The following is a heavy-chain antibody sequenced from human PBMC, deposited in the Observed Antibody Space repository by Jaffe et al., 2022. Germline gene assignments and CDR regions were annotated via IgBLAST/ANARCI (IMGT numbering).Heavy chain of an antibody. D-gene: IGHD3-22*01. V-gene: IGHV4-61*02. CDR3: ARGLGDYDSSGSDY. Sequence: QVQLQESGPGLVKPSQTLSLTCTVSGGSISSGSYYWSWIRQPAGKGLEWIGRIYTSGSTNYNPSLKSRVTISVDTSKNQFSLKLSSVTAADTAVYYCARGLGDYDSSGSDYWGQGTLVTVSS. CDR2: IYTSGST. CDR1: GGSISSGSYY. J-gene: IGHJ4*02.